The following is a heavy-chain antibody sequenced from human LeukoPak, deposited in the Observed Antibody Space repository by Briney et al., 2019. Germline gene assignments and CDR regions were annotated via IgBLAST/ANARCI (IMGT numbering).Heavy chain of an antibody. D-gene: IGHD3-22*01. CDR2: IYYSGST. Sequence: SETLSLTCTVSGGSISSYYWSWIRQPPGKGLEWIGYIYYSGSTNYNPSLKSRVTISVDTSKNQFSLKLSSVTAADTAVYYCARVGASSGYYYPPYFDYWGQGTLVTVSS. CDR1: GGSISSYY. J-gene: IGHJ4*02. CDR3: ARVGASSGYYYPPYFDY. V-gene: IGHV4-59*01.